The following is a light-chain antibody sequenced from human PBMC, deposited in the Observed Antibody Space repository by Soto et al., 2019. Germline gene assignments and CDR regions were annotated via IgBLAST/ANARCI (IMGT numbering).Light chain of an antibody. CDR1: QSVSTY. V-gene: IGKV3-11*01. CDR2: DAS. J-gene: IGKJ1*01. CDR3: QQRSNWPWT. Sequence: EIVLTQSQATLSLSPGERATLSCRASQSVSTYLAWYQQKPGQAPRLLIYDASKRATGIPARFRGSGSGTDFTLTIGSLEPEDFAVYYCQQRSNWPWTFGQGTKVEIK.